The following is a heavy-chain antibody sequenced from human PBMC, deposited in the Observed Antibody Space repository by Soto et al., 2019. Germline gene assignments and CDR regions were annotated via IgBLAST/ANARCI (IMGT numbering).Heavy chain of an antibody. V-gene: IGHV1-46*01. Sequence: ASVKVSCKASGYTFSRIGISWLRQAPGQGLEWMGIINPSGGSTSYAQKFQGRVTMTRDTSTSTVYMELSSLRSEDTAMYYCARLAVWPWLPFRRSYYICIDVWGQAITVSVSS. J-gene: IGHJ6*02. CDR2: INPSGGST. CDR3: ARLAVWPWLPFRRSYYICIDV. D-gene: IGHD6-19*01. CDR1: GYTFSRIG.